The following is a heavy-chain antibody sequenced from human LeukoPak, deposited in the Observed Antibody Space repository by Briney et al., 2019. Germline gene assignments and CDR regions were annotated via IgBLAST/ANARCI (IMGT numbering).Heavy chain of an antibody. J-gene: IGHJ4*02. CDR2: ISSTSSYI. V-gene: IGHV3-21*01. CDR1: GFTFSSYT. Sequence: GGSLRLSCAASGFTFSSYTMNWVRQAQGKGLEWVSSISSTSSYIYYADSVKGRFTISRDNAKNLLYLQMNSLRAEDTAVYYCAREGFPAAYDYWGQGTLVTVSS. CDR3: AREGFPAAYDY. D-gene: IGHD2-15*01.